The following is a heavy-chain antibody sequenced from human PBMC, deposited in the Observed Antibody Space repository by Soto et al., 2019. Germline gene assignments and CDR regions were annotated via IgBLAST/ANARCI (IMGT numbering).Heavy chain of an antibody. J-gene: IGHJ6*02. V-gene: IGHV1-69*12. D-gene: IGHD5-18*01. Sequence: QVQLVQSGAEVKKPGSSVKVSCKASGGTFSSYAISWVRQAPGQGLEWMGGIIPIFGTANYAQKFQGRVTITADESTRTAYMELSSLRSEDTAVYYCARDRIGYSYGSYYYGMDVWGQGTTVTVSS. CDR3: ARDRIGYSYGSYYYGMDV. CDR2: IIPIFGTA. CDR1: GGTFSSYA.